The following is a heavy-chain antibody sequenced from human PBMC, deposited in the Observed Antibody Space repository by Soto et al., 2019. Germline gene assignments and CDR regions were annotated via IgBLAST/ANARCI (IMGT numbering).Heavy chain of an antibody. Sequence: ASVKVSCTASGGTFSSYAISWVRQAPGQGLEWMGGIIPIFGTANYAQKFQGRVTITADESTSTAYMELSSLRSEDTAVYYCARGALRTAVATRTDAFDIWGQGTMVTVSS. J-gene: IGHJ3*02. CDR3: ARGALRTAVATRTDAFDI. D-gene: IGHD6-19*01. CDR1: GGTFSSYA. V-gene: IGHV1-69*13. CDR2: IIPIFGTA.